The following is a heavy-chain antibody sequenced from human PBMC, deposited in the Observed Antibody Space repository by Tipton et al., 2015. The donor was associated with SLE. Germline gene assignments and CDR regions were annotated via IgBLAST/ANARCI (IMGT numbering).Heavy chain of an antibody. CDR2: IYYDGTA. CDR1: GASVRSTSYH. CDR3: ATVRLQRDGWYPWDF. V-gene: IGHV4-39*07. Sequence: SLTCFVSGASVRSTSYHWGWIRQPPGKGLEWIGNIYYDGTAYSTPSLESRVSISVDTSKNQVSLRLASVTAADTAVYYCATVRLQRDGWYPWDFWGQGTLVTV. J-gene: IGHJ4*02. D-gene: IGHD6-19*01.